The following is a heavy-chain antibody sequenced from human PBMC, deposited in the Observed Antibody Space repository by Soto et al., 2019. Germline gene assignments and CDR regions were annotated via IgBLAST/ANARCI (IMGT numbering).Heavy chain of an antibody. CDR3: ARCSTYYDFWSGYYGGGYYYYGMDV. CDR2: MNPNSGNT. V-gene: IGHV1-8*01. J-gene: IGHJ6*02. Sequence: ASVKVSCKASGYTFTGYDINWVRQATGQGLEWMGWMNPNSGNTGYAQKFQGRVTMTRNTSISTAYMELSSLRSEDTAVYYCARCSTYYDFWSGYYGGGYYYYGMDVWGQGTTVTVSS. CDR1: GYTFTGYD. D-gene: IGHD3-3*01.